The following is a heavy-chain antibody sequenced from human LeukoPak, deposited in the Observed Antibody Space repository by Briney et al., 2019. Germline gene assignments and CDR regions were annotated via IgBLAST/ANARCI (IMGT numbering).Heavy chain of an antibody. V-gene: IGHV3-43*01. CDR3: ARSGLAYYYYYMDV. CDR1: GLTFADYT. J-gene: IGHJ6*03. CDR2: ISRNGVAT. D-gene: IGHD3/OR15-3a*01. Sequence: GGSLRLSCADSGLTFADYTIHWVHQAPGKGLEWFSLISRNGVATKYADSVRGRFTISRDNSKNTLYLQMNSLRAEDTAVYYCARSGLAYYYYYMDVWGKGTTVTVSS.